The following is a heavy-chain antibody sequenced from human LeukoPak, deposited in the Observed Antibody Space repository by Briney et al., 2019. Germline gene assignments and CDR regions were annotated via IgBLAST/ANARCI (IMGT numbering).Heavy chain of an antibody. CDR3: ARDKRKGIVGSTKSYFDY. J-gene: IGHJ4*02. Sequence: PGGSLRLSCAASGFTFSSYSMNWVRQAPGKGLEWVSSISSSSSYIYYADSVKGRFTISRDNAKNSVSLQTNSLRAEDTAVYYCARDKRKGIVGSTKSYFDYWGQGTLVTVSS. CDR1: GFTFSSYS. V-gene: IGHV3-21*01. CDR2: ISSSSSYI. D-gene: IGHD1-26*01.